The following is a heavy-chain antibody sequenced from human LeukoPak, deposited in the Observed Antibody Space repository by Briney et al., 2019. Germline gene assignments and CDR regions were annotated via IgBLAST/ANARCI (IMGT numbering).Heavy chain of an antibody. CDR3: AYMGALGAFDI. CDR1: GFTFSSYG. D-gene: IGHD1-26*01. J-gene: IGHJ3*02. CDR2: IWYDGSNK. Sequence: HPGRSLRLSCAASGFTFSSYGMNWVRQAPGKGLEWVAVIWYDGSNKYYADSVKGRLTISRDNSKNTLYLQMNSLRAEDTAVYYCAYMGALGAFDIWGQGTMVTVSS. V-gene: IGHV3-33*01.